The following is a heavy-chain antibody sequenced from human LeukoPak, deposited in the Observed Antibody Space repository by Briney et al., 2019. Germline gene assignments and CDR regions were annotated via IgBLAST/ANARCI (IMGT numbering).Heavy chain of an antibody. D-gene: IGHD2-15*01. CDR2: TWYDGSNK. Sequence: GGSLRLSRAASRFTLSIYWKSWVPQARGKGLEGVADTWYDGSNKYYTDAVKGRFTNYRDNSKNTLHLQMNSLRAADTAVYYCARGQYSPDYWGQGTLVTVSS. J-gene: IGHJ4*02. CDR3: ARGQYSPDY. CDR1: RFTLSIYW. V-gene: IGHV3-33*08.